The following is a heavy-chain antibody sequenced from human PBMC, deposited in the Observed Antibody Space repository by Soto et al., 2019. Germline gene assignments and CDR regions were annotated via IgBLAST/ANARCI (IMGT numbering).Heavy chain of an antibody. V-gene: IGHV3-23*01. D-gene: IGHD3-10*01. Sequence: PGGSLRLSCVASGFTFSSYAMSWVRQAPGKELEWVTAINPSSDNTYYADSEKGRFTLSRDNSMNTLYQHMNGVRVEDTAVYFCARNYYGSGGYYSPHLGTGTLVTVSS. CDR1: GFTFSSYA. J-gene: IGHJ4*02. CDR3: ARNYYGSGGYYSPH. CDR2: INPSSDNT.